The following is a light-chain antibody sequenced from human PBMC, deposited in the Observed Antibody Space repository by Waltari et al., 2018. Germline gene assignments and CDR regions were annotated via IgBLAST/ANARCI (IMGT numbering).Light chain of an antibody. Sequence: QSALTQPASVSGSPGQSITISCTGTSNDVGLYNLVSWYQHHPGKGPTLIIYEVNRRPSGVSNRFSGSKSGNTASLTVSGLLAEDEADYFCSSYTTHTPVVFGGGTKLTVL. CDR1: SNDVGLYNL. V-gene: IGLV2-23*02. CDR2: EVN. J-gene: IGLJ3*02. CDR3: SSYTTHTPVV.